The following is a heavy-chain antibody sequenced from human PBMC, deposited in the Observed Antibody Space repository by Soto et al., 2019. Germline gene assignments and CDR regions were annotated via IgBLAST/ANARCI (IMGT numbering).Heavy chain of an antibody. J-gene: IGHJ4*02. CDR1: GFTFSLYG. D-gene: IGHD2-15*01. Sequence: QVQLVESGGGVVHPGRSLRLSCAASGFTFSLYGMHWVRQAPAKGLGRVAVIWFDGSNNYYADSVKGRFTISRDNSKNTLDMQMNSLSAEDTAVYYFARDGYFSGGRCYSVPVCDYCVQGTLLTVSS. CDR2: IWFDGSNN. CDR3: ARDGYFSGGRCYSVPVCDY. V-gene: IGHV3-33*01.